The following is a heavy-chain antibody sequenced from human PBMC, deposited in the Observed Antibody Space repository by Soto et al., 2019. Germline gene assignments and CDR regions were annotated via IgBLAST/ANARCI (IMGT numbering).Heavy chain of an antibody. CDR2: ISSSGSTI. CDR1: GFTFSDYY. CDR3: ARVTEYYDFWSGYYSYYFDY. J-gene: IGHJ4*02. D-gene: IGHD3-3*01. V-gene: IGHV3-11*01. Sequence: QVQLVESGGGLVKPGGSLRLSCAASGFTFSDYYMSWIRQAPGKGLEWVSYISSSGSTIYYADSVKGRFTISRDNAKNSLYLQMNSLRAEDTAVYYCARVTEYYDFWSGYYSYYFDYWGQGTLVTVSS.